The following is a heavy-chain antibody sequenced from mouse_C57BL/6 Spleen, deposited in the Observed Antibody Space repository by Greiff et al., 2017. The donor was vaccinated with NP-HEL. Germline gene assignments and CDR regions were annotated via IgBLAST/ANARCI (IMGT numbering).Heavy chain of an antibody. CDR1: GFTFSSYA. J-gene: IGHJ2*01. CDR3: ARSRVGYFDD. D-gene: IGHD1-1*01. V-gene: IGHV5-4*01. CDR2: ISDGGSYT. Sequence: EVQLVESGGGLVKPGGSLKLSCAASGFTFSSYAMSWVRQTPEKRLEWVATISDGGSYTYYPDNVKGRFTISRDNAKNNLYLQMSHLKSEDTAMYYCARSRVGYFDDWGKGTTLTVSS.